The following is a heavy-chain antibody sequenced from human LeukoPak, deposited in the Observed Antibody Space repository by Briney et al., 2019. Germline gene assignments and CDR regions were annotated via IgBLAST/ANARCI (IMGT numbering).Heavy chain of an antibody. D-gene: IGHD6-6*01. J-gene: IGHJ6*03. V-gene: IGHV4-34*01. CDR2: INHSGST. Sequence: SETLSLTCAVFGGFLSGYYWSWLRQPPGKGLEWIGDINHSGSTNYIPSLMRRVTIPVDRSKNQFPPKLSSVTAADTAVYYCARDQLVLYDYYYMAVWGKGTTVTVSS. CDR3: ARDQLVLYDYYYMAV. CDR1: GGFLSGYY.